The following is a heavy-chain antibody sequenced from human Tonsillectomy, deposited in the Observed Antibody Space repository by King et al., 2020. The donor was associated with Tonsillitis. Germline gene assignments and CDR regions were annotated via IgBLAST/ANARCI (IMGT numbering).Heavy chain of an antibody. CDR2: IYYSGST. CDR3: ASGRPYYHGSGSFNWFDP. D-gene: IGHD3-10*01. Sequence: QLQESGPGLVKPSETLSLTCTVSGGSISSYYWSWIRQPPGKGLEWIGYIYYSGSTNYNPSLKSRVTISVDTSKNQFSLKLSSVTAADTAVYYCASGRPYYHGSGSFNWFDPWGQGTLVTVSS. V-gene: IGHV4-59*01. J-gene: IGHJ5*02. CDR1: GGSISSYY.